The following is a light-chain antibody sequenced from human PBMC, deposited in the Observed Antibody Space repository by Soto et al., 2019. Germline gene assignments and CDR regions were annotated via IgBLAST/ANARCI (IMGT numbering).Light chain of an antibody. CDR3: QQANRFSLS. CDR2: AAS. J-gene: IGKJ4*01. CDR1: QGINNW. Sequence: DIQMTQSPSSVSASVGDRVTITCRASQGINNWLAWYQQKPWKAPKLLIYAASSLRSGVPSRFSGSGSGTDFTLTISSLQPEDFATYYCQQANRFSLSFGGGTKVEIK. V-gene: IGKV1-12*01.